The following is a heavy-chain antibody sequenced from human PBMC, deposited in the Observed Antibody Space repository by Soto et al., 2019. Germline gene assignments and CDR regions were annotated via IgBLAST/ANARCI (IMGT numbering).Heavy chain of an antibody. V-gene: IGHV1-18*01. CDR1: GYTFTSYG. Sequence: ASVKVSCKASGYTFTSYGISWVRQAPGQGLEWMGWISAYNGNTGYAQKLQGRVTMTRNTSTSTAYMELSSLRSEETAVYYCARERTYFGDYWGQGTLVTVSS. J-gene: IGHJ4*02. CDR3: ARERTYFGDY. CDR2: ISAYNGNT. D-gene: IGHD3-9*01.